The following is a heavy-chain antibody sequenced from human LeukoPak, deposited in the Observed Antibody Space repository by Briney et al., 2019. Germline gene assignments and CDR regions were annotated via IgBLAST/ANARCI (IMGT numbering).Heavy chain of an antibody. J-gene: IGHJ4*02. CDR3: ARGRFTMVRGVISPIDY. V-gene: IGHV1-2*02. CDR2: INPNNGGT. D-gene: IGHD3-10*01. Sequence: ASVKVSCKASGYIFTSYGISWVRQAPGQGLEWMGWINPNNGGTNYAQKFQGRVTMTRDTSISTAYMELRRLSSDDTAVYYCARGRFTMVRGVISPIDYWGQGTLVTVSS. CDR1: GYIFTSYG.